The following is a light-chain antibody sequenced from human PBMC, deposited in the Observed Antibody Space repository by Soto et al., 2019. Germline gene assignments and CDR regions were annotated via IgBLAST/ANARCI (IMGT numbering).Light chain of an antibody. V-gene: IGLV2-11*01. Sequence: QSALTQPRSVSGSPGQSVTISCTGTNTDVGGYDHVSWYQQHPGKAPKFLIYDVSKRPSGVPDRFSGSKSGNTASLTISGLQSEDEADYWCCSYAGSYTYLFGTGTKLTVL. J-gene: IGLJ1*01. CDR3: CSYAGSYTYL. CDR1: NTDVGGYDH. CDR2: DVS.